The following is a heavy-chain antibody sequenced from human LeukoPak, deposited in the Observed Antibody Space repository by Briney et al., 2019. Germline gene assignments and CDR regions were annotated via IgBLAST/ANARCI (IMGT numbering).Heavy chain of an antibody. D-gene: IGHD2-2*02. Sequence: GGSRRLSGAASGFTFISYGRPGAGQAPGKGPEGGAVIGKEGSNKYYADSVKGRFTISRDNSENTLYLQMNSLRAEDTAVYYCARGSYCSSTSCYIAPQSVDYWGQGTLVTVSS. CDR1: GFTFISYG. V-gene: IGHV3-33*01. CDR3: ARGSYCSSTSCYIAPQSVDY. J-gene: IGHJ4*02. CDR2: IGKEGSNK.